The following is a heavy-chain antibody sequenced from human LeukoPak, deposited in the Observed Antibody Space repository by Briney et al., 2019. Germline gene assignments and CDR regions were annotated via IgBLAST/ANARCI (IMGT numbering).Heavy chain of an antibody. CDR1: GLLFSDYE. CDR3: ARVTGLRRYNYYKYMDV. V-gene: IGHV3-48*03. D-gene: IGHD3-9*01. J-gene: IGHJ6*03. CDR2: ISSRGTTI. Sequence: GGSLRLSCAASGLLFSDYEINWVRQAPGKGLQWVSYISSRGTTISYTDSVKGRFAISRDNAKNSLYLQMNSLRAEDTAVYYCARVTGLRRYNYYKYMDVWGKGTTVTVSS.